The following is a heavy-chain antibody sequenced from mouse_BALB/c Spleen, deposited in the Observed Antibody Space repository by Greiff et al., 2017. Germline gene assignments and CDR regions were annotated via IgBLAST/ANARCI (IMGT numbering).Heavy chain of an antibody. CDR1: GFSLTSYG. D-gene: IGHD2-3*01. J-gene: IGHJ4*01. CDR2: IWAGGST. Sequence: VQGVESGPGLVAPSQSLSITCTVSGFSLTSYGVHWVRQPPGKGLEWLGVIWAGGSTNYNSALMSRLSISKDNSKSQVFLKMNSLQTDDTAMYYCARSFDGYYAMDYWGQGTSVTVSS. V-gene: IGHV2-9*02. CDR3: ARSFDGYYAMDY.